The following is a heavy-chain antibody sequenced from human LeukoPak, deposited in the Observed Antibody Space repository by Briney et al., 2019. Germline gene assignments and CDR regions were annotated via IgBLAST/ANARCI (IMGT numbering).Heavy chain of an antibody. V-gene: IGHV3-23*01. D-gene: IGHD4/OR15-4a*01. CDR1: GFTFSGYA. Sequence: PGGSLRLSCAASGFTFSGYAMSWVRPARGKGLERVSAISGSGGSTYYADSVKGRFTISRDNSKNTLYLQMNSLRAEDTAVYYCAKPQGGVLEAPFDYWGQGTLVTVSS. J-gene: IGHJ4*02. CDR3: AKPQGGVLEAPFDY. CDR2: ISGSGGST.